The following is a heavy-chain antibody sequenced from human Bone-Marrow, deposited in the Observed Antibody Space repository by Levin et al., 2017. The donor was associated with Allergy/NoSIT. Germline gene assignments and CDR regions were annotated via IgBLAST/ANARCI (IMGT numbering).Heavy chain of an antibody. Sequence: LPGGSLRLSCTASGFTFSNYAMSWVRQAPGKRLEWVSTFSGTIDTTYSADSVRGRFTISRDNYKNTLYLQMNTLRAEDTAIYYCAKATAATCSGANCSYFDHWGQGALVTVSS. CDR1: GFTFSNYA. CDR2: FSGTIDTT. CDR3: AKATAATCSGANCSYFDH. J-gene: IGHJ4*02. D-gene: IGHD2-15*01. V-gene: IGHV3-23*01.